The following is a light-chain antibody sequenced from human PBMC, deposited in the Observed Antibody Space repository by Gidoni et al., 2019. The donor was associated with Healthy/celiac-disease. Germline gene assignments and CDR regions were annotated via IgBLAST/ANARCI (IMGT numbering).Light chain of an antibody. CDR3: QQYYSTPLT. CDR2: WAS. V-gene: IGKV4-1*01. Sequence: DIVMTQSPDSLAVSLGERATINCKSSQRVLYSSNNKNYLAWYQQKPGQPPKLLIYWASTRESGVPDRFSGSGSGTDVTLTISSLQAEDVAVYYCQQYYSTPLTFXXXTKVEIK. CDR1: QRVLYSSNNKNY. J-gene: IGKJ1*01.